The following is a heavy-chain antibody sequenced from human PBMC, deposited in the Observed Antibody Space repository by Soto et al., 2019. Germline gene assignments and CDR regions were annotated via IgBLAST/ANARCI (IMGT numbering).Heavy chain of an antibody. CDR1: GDSISSYY. D-gene: IGHD7-27*01. J-gene: IGHJ4*02. V-gene: IGHV4-59*08. Sequence: QVQLQESGPGLVEPSETLSLTCTVSGDSISSYYWTWIRQPPGKGLEWIAFIYYGGSTNYNPSLNSRVTISVDTSKNQFSLNLNSVTAADTAVYYCARPGRDWGSLEYWGQGTRVTVSS. CDR3: ARPGRDWGSLEY. CDR2: IYYGGST.